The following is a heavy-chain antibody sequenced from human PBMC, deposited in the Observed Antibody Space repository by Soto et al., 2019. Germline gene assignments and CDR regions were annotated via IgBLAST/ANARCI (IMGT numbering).Heavy chain of an antibody. D-gene: IGHD6-19*01. J-gene: IGHJ4*02. V-gene: IGHV3-9*01. Sequence: DVQLVESGGGLVQPGRSLRLSCAASGFTFDDYAMHWVRQAPGKGLEWVSGISWNSGSIGYADSVKGRFTISRDNAKNSLYLQMNSLRAEDTALYYCAKDMWGARVAGTADYWGQGTLVTVSS. CDR2: ISWNSGSI. CDR3: AKDMWGARVAGTADY. CDR1: GFTFDDYA.